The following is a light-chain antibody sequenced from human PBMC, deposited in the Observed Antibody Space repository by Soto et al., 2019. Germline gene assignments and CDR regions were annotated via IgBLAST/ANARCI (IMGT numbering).Light chain of an antibody. Sequence: QSALTQPASVSGSPGQSITISCTGTASDVGSYKFVYWYQQHPGKAPTLMIYEGSERPSGVSDRFSGSKSGNTASLTISGLQAEDEADYFCCSYAGGRNVFGAGTKLTVL. V-gene: IGLV2-23*03. J-gene: IGLJ1*01. CDR2: EGS. CDR3: CSYAGGRNV. CDR1: ASDVGSYKF.